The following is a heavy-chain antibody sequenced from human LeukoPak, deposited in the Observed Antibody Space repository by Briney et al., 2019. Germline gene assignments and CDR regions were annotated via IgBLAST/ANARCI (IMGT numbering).Heavy chain of an antibody. CDR2: IIPILGIA. Sequence: PGGSLRLSCAASGGTFSSYAISWVRQAPGQGLEWMGRIIPILGIANYAQKFQGRVTITADKSTSTAYMELSSLRSEDTAVYYCARQYDSSGYQYYFDYWGQGTLVTVSS. CDR1: GGTFSSYA. CDR3: ARQYDSSGYQYYFDY. D-gene: IGHD3-22*01. J-gene: IGHJ4*02. V-gene: IGHV1-69*04.